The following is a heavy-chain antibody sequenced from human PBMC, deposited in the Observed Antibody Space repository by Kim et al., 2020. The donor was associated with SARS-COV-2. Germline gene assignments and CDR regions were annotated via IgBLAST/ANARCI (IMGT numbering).Heavy chain of an antibody. CDR3: ARGQVGYSLDY. J-gene: IGHJ4*02. CDR1: GGSFSGYY. V-gene: IGHV4-34*01. CDR2: INHSGST. Sequence: SETLSLTCAVYGGSFSGYYWSWIRQPPGKGLEWIGEINHSGSTNYNPSLKSRVTISVDTSKNQFSLKLSSVTAADTAVYYCARGQVGYSLDYWGQGTLVTVSS. D-gene: IGHD6-13*01.